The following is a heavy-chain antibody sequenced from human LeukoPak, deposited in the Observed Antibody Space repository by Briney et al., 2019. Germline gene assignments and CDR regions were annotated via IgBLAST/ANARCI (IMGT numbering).Heavy chain of an antibody. D-gene: IGHD3-3*01. CDR3: AREHHYDLWSGSHRPHYYGMDV. CDR2: INPSGGST. V-gene: IGHV1-46*01. J-gene: IGHJ6*02. Sequence: ASVKVSCKASGYTFTSYYMHWVRQAPGQGLEWLGIINPSGGSTSYAQKFQGRVTMTRDTSTSTVYVELSSLRSEDTAVYYCAREHHYDLWSGSHRPHYYGMDVWGQGTTVTVS. CDR1: GYTFTSYY.